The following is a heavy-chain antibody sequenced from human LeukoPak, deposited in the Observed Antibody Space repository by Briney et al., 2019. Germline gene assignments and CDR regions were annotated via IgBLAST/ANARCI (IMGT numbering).Heavy chain of an antibody. CDR3: ARVLPSDDYGDYGLLSHAFDI. Sequence: ASVKVSCKASGYTFTSYDINWVRQATGQGLEWMGWMNPNSGNTGYAQKFQGRVTMTRNTSISTAYMELSSLRSEDTAVYYCARVLPSDDYGDYGLLSHAFDIWGQGTMVTVSS. D-gene: IGHD4-17*01. J-gene: IGHJ3*02. V-gene: IGHV1-8*01. CDR1: GYTFTSYD. CDR2: MNPNSGNT.